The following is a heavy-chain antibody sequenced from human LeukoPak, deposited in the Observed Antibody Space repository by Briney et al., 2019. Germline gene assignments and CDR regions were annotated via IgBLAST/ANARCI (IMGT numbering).Heavy chain of an antibody. CDR1: GFTFSSYS. CDR3: ARALPSPLYSGSYADAFDI. CDR2: ISSSSSYI. Sequence: PGGSLRLSCAASGFTFSSYSMNWVRQALGKGLEWVSSISSSSSYIYYADSVKGRFTISRDNAKNSLYLQMNSLRAEDTAVYYCARALPSPLYSGSYADAFDIWGQGTMVTVSS. D-gene: IGHD1-26*01. V-gene: IGHV3-21*01. J-gene: IGHJ3*02.